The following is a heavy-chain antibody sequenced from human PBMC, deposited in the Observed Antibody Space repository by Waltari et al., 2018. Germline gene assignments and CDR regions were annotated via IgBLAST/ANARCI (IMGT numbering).Heavy chain of an antibody. J-gene: IGHJ4*02. Sequence: QVQLQESGPGLVKPSETLSLTCAVSGYSLSCVYYWGWIRQPPGKGLEWIGSIYHSGSTYYNPSLKSRVTISVDTSKNQFSLKLSSVTAADTAVYYCARAGPVLMVVTRVYFDYWGQGTLVTVSS. CDR3: ARAGPVLMVVTRVYFDY. V-gene: IGHV4-38-2*01. CDR2: IYHSGST. D-gene: IGHD2-15*01. CDR1: GYSLSCVYY.